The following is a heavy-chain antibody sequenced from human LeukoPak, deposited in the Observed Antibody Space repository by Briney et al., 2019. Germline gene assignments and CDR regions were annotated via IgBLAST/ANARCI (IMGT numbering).Heavy chain of an antibody. D-gene: IGHD5-24*01. V-gene: IGHV4-39*02. J-gene: IGHJ4*02. CDR2: IYYSGST. Sequence: SETLSLTCTVSAGSISSNSYYWGWIRQPPGKGLQWIGSIYYSGSTYYNPSLKSRVTISVDTSKNQFSLKLNSVTAADTAVYYCARERWLQETYYFDYWGQGTLVTVSS. CDR3: ARERWLQETYYFDY. CDR1: AGSISSNSYY.